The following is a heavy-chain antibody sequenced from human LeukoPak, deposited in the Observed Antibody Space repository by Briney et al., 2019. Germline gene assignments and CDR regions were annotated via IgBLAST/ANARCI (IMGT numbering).Heavy chain of an antibody. CDR1: GGSISSYY. Sequence: SETLSLTCTVSGGSISSYYWSWIRQPPGKGLEWIGYIYYGGSTNYNPSLKSRVTISVDTSKNQFSLKLSSVTAADTAVYYCARDSSYSSSWGDWYFDLWGRGTLVTVSS. CDR2: IYYGGST. V-gene: IGHV4-59*01. CDR3: ARDSSYSSSWGDWYFDL. D-gene: IGHD6-13*01. J-gene: IGHJ2*01.